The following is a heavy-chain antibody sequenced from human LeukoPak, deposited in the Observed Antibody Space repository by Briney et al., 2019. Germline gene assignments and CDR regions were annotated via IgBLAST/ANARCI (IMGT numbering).Heavy chain of an antibody. J-gene: IGHJ4*02. V-gene: IGHV5-51*01. CDR3: ARHPETYFSDTTGYYDY. D-gene: IGHD3-22*01. Sequence: GASMKISSKGSGYSFTDYWISWVRQIPGKGLEWMGIIYPGDSYTIYSPSFQGQVTISADKSVSTAYLQWSSLKASDTAIYYCARHPETYFSDTTGYYDYWGQGTRVTISS. CDR2: IYPGDSYT. CDR1: GYSFTDYW.